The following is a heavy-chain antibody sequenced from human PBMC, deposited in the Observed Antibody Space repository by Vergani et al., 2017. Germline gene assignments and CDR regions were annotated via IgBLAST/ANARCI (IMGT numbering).Heavy chain of an antibody. J-gene: IGHJ6*03. D-gene: IGHD2-2*01. CDR2: INPNSGGT. V-gene: IGHV1-2*02. CDR3: ARDLVVVVPAANYYYYYMDV. CDR1: GYTFTGYY. Sequence: QVQLVESGGGEVQPGASVKVSCKASGYTFTGYYMHWVRQAPGQGLEWMGWINPNSGGTNYAQKFQGRVTMTRDTSISTAYMELSRLRSDDTAVYYCARDLVVVVPAANYYYYYMDVWGKGTTVTVSS.